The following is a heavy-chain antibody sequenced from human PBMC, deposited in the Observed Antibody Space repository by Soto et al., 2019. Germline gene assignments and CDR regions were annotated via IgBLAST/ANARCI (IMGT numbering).Heavy chain of an antibody. D-gene: IGHD5-12*01. CDR1: GYTFSNAW. CDR3: IGSYSGSSMRFDY. J-gene: IGHJ4*02. Sequence: EVQLLESGGGLVKPGGSLRLSCAASGYTFSNAWMTWVRQAPWKGLEWVGRVKSKTDGGTIDYAAPVKDRFTISRDDSKNTLYLQMNSLKTEDTAVYYCIGSYSGSSMRFDYWGQGTLVTVSS. CDR2: VKSKTDGGTI. V-gene: IGHV3-15*01.